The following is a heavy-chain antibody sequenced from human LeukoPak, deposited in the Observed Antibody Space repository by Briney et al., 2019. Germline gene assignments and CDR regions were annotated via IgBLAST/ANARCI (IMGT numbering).Heavy chain of an antibody. D-gene: IGHD4-17*01. J-gene: IGHJ5*02. Sequence: PSETLSLTCAVYGGPFSGYYWSWIRQPPGKGLEWIGEMNHSGSTNYNPSLKSRVTISVDTSKNQFSLKLSSVTAADTGVYYCARVDGDYFGWFDPWGQGTLVTVSS. CDR2: MNHSGST. V-gene: IGHV4-34*01. CDR3: ARVDGDYFGWFDP. CDR1: GGPFSGYY.